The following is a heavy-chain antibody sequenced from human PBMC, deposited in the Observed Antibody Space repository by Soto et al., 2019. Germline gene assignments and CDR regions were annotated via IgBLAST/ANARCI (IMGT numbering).Heavy chain of an antibody. CDR2: INHSGST. V-gene: IGHV4-34*01. Sequence: PSETLSLTCAVYGGSFSGYYWSWLRQPPGKWLEWIGEINHSGSTNYNPSLKSRVTISVDTSRNQFSLKLSSVTAADTAVYYCARDPRLRYFDWLSSSNWFDPWGQGXLVTVFS. D-gene: IGHD3-9*01. CDR3: ARDPRLRYFDWLSSSNWFDP. CDR1: GGSFSGYY. J-gene: IGHJ5*02.